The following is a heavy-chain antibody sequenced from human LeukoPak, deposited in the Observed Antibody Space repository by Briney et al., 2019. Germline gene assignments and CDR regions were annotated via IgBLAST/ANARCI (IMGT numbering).Heavy chain of an antibody. J-gene: IGHJ4*02. Sequence: SVKVSCKASGGTFSSYAISWVRQAPGQGLEWMGGIIPIFGTANYAQKFQGRVTITADESTSTAYMELSSLRSEDTAVYYCARSSGYIYYFDYWGQGTLVTVSS. CDR2: IIPIFGTA. CDR1: GGTFSSYA. CDR3: ARSSGYIYYFDY. V-gene: IGHV1-69*01. D-gene: IGHD3-22*01.